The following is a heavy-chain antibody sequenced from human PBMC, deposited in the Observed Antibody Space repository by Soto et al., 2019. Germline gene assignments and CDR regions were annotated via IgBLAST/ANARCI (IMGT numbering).Heavy chain of an antibody. V-gene: IGHV4-34*12. J-gene: IGHJ5*02. CDR2: IIHTGNN. D-gene: IGHD5-18*01. CDR1: GGSFNDYY. Sequence: SETLSLTCAVYGGSFNDYYWSWIRQPPGKGLEWIGEIIHTGNNNYNPALKSRVTISVGTSKNQFSLKLSSVTAADTAVYYCAKDSGYNYGYFRWFDPWGQGTLVTVSS. CDR3: AKDSGYNYGYFRWFDP.